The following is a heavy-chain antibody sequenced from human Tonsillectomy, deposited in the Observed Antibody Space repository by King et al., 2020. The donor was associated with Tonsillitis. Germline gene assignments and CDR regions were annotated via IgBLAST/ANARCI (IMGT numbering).Heavy chain of an antibody. D-gene: IGHD3-22*01. CDR2: ISYDGKNK. CDR1: GFTFSSYT. J-gene: IGHJ6*02. Sequence: VQLVESGGGVVQPGRSLRLSCAASGFTFSSYTMHWVRQAPGKGLEWVAVISYDGKNKYYADSVKGRFTISRDNSKTTLYLHMSSLRAEDTAMYYCARDLTRYYYESSGSYLGSYYYGMDVWGQGTAVTVSS. V-gene: IGHV3-30*04. CDR3: ARDLTRYYYESSGSYLGSYYYGMDV.